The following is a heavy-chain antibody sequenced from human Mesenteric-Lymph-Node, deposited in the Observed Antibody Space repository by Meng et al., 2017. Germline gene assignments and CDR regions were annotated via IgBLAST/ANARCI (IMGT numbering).Heavy chain of an antibody. D-gene: IGHD3-10*01. Sequence: SETLSLTCTVSGGSISSGSYYWSWIRQPAGKGLEWIGRIYTSGSTNYNPSLKSRVTISVDTSKNQFSLKLSSVTAADTAVYYCARDIYYGSGSYFEYYFDYWGQGTLVTVSS. CDR1: GGSISSGSYY. CDR2: IYTSGST. V-gene: IGHV4-61*02. CDR3: ARDIYYGSGSYFEYYFDY. J-gene: IGHJ4*02.